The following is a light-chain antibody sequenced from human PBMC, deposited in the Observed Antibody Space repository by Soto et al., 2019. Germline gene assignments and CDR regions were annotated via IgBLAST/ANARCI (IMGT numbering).Light chain of an antibody. CDR1: QGINSA. J-gene: IGKJ4*01. Sequence: AIQLTQSPSSLSASVGDRVTITCRARQGINSALAWYQQKPGKAPKVLIYDASSLESGVPSRFTGSGSGTDFTLTISSLQTEDFATYYCPQFTSYPLTFGGGTKVDIK. CDR3: PQFTSYPLT. CDR2: DAS. V-gene: IGKV1-13*02.